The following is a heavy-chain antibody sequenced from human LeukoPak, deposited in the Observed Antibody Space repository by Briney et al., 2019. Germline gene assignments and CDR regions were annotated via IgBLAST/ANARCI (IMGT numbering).Heavy chain of an antibody. CDR1: GFTFSGYA. CDR3: AKDVRCSSTSCSDAFDI. D-gene: IGHD2-2*01. CDR2: ISGSGGST. Sequence: GGSLRLSCAASGFTFSGYAMSWVRQAPGKGLEWVSAISGSGGSTYYADSVKGRFTISRDNSKNTLYLQMNSLRAEDTAVYYYAKDVRCSSTSCSDAFDIWGQGTMVTVSS. V-gene: IGHV3-23*01. J-gene: IGHJ3*02.